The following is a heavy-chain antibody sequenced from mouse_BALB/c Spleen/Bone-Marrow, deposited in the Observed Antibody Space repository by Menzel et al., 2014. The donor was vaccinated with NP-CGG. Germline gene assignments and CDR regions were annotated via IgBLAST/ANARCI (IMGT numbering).Heavy chain of an antibody. D-gene: IGHD2-14*01. CDR3: ASYRYGWYFDV. CDR1: GFNIKDTY. Sequence: EVQVVESGAELVKPGASVKLSCTASGFNIKDTYLHWVKQRPEQGLDWIGRIDPASGNTKYGPKFQGKATITADTSSNTDYLQLSSLTSEDTAVYYCASYRYGWYFDVWGAGTTVTVSS. V-gene: IGHV14-3*02. CDR2: IDPASGNT. J-gene: IGHJ1*01.